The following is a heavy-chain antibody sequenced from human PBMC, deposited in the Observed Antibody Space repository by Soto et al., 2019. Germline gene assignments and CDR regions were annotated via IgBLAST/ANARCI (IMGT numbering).Heavy chain of an antibody. Sequence: GGSLRLSCAASGFTFSNYAMSWVRQAPGKGLEWVSAISGSGSSTYYADSVKGRFTISRDNSKKTLYLQMNSLRAEDTAVYYCAKDRAAAGIYYYYYMDVWGKGTTVTVSS. CDR3: AKDRAAAGIYYYYYMDV. CDR1: GFTFSNYA. V-gene: IGHV3-23*01. J-gene: IGHJ6*03. CDR2: ISGSGSST. D-gene: IGHD6-13*01.